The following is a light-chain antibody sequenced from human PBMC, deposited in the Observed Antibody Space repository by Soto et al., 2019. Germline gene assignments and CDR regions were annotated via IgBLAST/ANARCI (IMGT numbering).Light chain of an antibody. CDR2: GAS. CDR3: QQYGSSPWT. J-gene: IGKJ1*01. Sequence: ELVMSHSPATMSVSPGEKATLSCRASQSVSNNLAWFQQKPGQVPRLLIYGASNRATGVSDRFSGSGSGTDFTLTISRLEPEDFAVYYCQQYGSSPWTFGQGTKVDIK. CDR1: QSVSNN. V-gene: IGKV3-20*01.